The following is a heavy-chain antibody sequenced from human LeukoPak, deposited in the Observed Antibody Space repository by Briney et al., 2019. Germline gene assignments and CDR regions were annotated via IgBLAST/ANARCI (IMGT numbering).Heavy chain of an antibody. CDR1: GFSLSRYW. CDR2: IGKDGTGN. CDR3: ARDLDFYATDY. J-gene: IGHJ4*02. Sequence: GGSLRPSCAASGFSLSRYWMSWVRQAPGKGLEWVANIGKDGTGNKYVDSVKGRFIISRDNAKNSVYLEMNSLRADDTAVYYCARDLDFYATDYWGQGTLVTVSS. V-gene: IGHV3-7*01. D-gene: IGHD2/OR15-2a*01.